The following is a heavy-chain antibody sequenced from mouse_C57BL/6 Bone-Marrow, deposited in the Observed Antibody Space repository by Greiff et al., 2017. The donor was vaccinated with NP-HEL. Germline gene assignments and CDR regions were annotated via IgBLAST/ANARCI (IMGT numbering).Heavy chain of an antibody. J-gene: IGHJ4*01. V-gene: IGHV5-9-1*02. CDR3: TRSLDSSGYDYAMDY. Sequence: EVQRVESGEGLVKPGGSLKLSCAASGFTFSSYAMSWVRQTPEKRLEWVAYISSGGDYIYYADTVKGRFTISRDNARNTLYLQMSSLKSEDTAMYYCTRSLDSSGYDYAMDYWGQGTSVTVSS. CDR1: GFTFSSYA. CDR2: ISSGGDYI. D-gene: IGHD3-2*02.